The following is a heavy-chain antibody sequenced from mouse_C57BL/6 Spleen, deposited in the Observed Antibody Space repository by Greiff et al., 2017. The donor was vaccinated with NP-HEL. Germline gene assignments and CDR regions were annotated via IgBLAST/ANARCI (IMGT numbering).Heavy chain of an antibody. Sequence: QVQLQQPGAELVKPGASVKLSCKASGYTFTSYWMHWVKQRPGQGLEWIGMIHPNSGSTNYNEKFKSKATLTVDKSSSTAYMQLSSLTSEDSAVYYGARPGSSHWYFDVWGTGTTVTVSS. J-gene: IGHJ1*03. CDR1: GYTFTSYW. CDR2: IHPNSGST. V-gene: IGHV1-64*01. D-gene: IGHD1-1*01. CDR3: ARPGSSHWYFDV.